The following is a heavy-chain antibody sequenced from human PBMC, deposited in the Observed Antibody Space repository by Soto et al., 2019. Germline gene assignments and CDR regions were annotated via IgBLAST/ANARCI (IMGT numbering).Heavy chain of an antibody. J-gene: IGHJ6*02. CDR3: ARRMTTVTTYSPTGLYYYYGMDV. D-gene: IGHD4-4*01. V-gene: IGHV5-10-1*01. CDR1: GYSFTSYW. Sequence: GESLKISCKGSGYSFTSYWISWVSQMPGKGLEWMGRIDPSDSYTNYSPSFQGHVTISADKSISTAYLQWSSLKASDTAMYYCARRMTTVTTYSPTGLYYYYGMDVWGQGTTVTVSS. CDR2: IDPSDSYT.